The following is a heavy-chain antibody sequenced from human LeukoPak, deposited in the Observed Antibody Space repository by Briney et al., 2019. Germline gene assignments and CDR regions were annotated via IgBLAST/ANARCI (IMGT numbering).Heavy chain of an antibody. D-gene: IGHD5-18*01. V-gene: IGHV4-59*01. J-gene: IGHJ4*02. CDR1: GGSIRSYY. Sequence: PSETLSLTCTVSGGSIRSYYWSWIRQPPGKGLEWIGYIHYRGSTNYNPSLKSRVTISVDTSKNQFSLKLSSLTAADTAVYYCARSVLGYSYGLHIDYWGQGTLVTVSS. CDR3: ARSVLGYSYGLHIDY. CDR2: IHYRGST.